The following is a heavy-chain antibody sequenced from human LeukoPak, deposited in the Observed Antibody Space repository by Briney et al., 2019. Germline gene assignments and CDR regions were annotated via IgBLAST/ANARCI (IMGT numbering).Heavy chain of an antibody. Sequence: SVTVSCKASGGTFSSYAISWVRQAPGQGLEWMGAIIPIFGTANYAQKFQGRVTITADESTSTAYMELSSLRSEDTAVYYCASGGDYGGNTEYWYFDLWGRGTLVTVSS. CDR2: IIPIFGTA. CDR1: GGTFSSYA. V-gene: IGHV1-69*13. J-gene: IGHJ2*01. D-gene: IGHD4-23*01. CDR3: ASGGDYGGNTEYWYFDL.